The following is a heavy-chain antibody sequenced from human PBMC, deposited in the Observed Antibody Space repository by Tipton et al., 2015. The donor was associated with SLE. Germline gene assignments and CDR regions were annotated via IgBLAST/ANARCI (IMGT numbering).Heavy chain of an antibody. CDR2: IYYSGST. V-gene: IGHV4-59*08. Sequence: TLSLTCTVSGGSMSSYYGSWIRQPPGKGLEWIGYIYYSGSTNYHPSFKSRVTISVDTSKNQFSLKLSSVTAGDTAVYYCARHSSGRGVRFDTWGQGTLVTVSS. CDR3: ARHSSGRGVRFDT. CDR1: GGSMSSYY. J-gene: IGHJ5*02. D-gene: IGHD6-19*01.